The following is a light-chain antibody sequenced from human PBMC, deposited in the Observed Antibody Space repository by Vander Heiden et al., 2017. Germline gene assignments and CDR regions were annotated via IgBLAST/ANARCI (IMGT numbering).Light chain of an antibody. CDR1: QTVRSNY. CDR2: GAS. V-gene: IGKV3-20*01. Sequence: IVLTQSPGTLSLSPGQRATLSCRASQTVRSNYLAWYQQKPGQAPRLLMSGASSRATGIPDRFSGSGSGTDFTLTISRLEPEDFAVYYCQQYGSSPLTFGPGTKVDIK. CDR3: QQYGSSPLT. J-gene: IGKJ3*01.